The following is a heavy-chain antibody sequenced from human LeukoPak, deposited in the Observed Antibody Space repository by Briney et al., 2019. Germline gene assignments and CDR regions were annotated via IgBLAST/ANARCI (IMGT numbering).Heavy chain of an antibody. J-gene: IGHJ4*02. CDR3: ARGGGSYYTFDY. Sequence: GGSLRLSCAASGFTFSSYAMSWVRQAPGKGLEWVSAISGSGGSTYYADSVKGRFTISRDNSKNTLYLQMNSLRAEDTAVYYCARGGGSYYTFDYWGQGTLVTVSS. V-gene: IGHV3-23*01. CDR2: ISGSGGST. D-gene: IGHD1-26*01. CDR1: GFTFSSYA.